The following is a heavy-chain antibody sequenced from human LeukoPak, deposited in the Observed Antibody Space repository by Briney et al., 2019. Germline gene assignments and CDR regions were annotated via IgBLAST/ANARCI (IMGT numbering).Heavy chain of an antibody. CDR3: ARGMVTAPNFDY. CDR2: IIPIFGTA. D-gene: IGHD2-21*02. J-gene: IGHJ4*02. Sequence: GASVKVSCKASGGTFSSYAISWVRQAPGQGLEWMGGIIPIFGTANYAQKFQGRVTITADESTSTAYMELSSLRSEDTAVYYCARGMVTAPNFDYWGQGTLVTVSS. V-gene: IGHV1-69*13. CDR1: GGTFSSYA.